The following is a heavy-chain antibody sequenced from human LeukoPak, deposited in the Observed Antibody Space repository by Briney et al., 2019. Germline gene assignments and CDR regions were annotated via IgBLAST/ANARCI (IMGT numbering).Heavy chain of an antibody. CDR2: ISYDGSNK. CDR3: AKNGGYSYGLYYFDY. D-gene: IGHD5-18*01. V-gene: IGHV3-30*04. CDR1: GFTFSSYA. J-gene: IGHJ4*02. Sequence: PGGSLRLSCAASGFTFSSYAMHWVRQAPGKGLEWVAVISYDGSNKYYADSVKGRFTISRDNSKNTVYLQMDSLRAEDSAVYYCAKNGGYSYGLYYFDYWGQGTLVTVSS.